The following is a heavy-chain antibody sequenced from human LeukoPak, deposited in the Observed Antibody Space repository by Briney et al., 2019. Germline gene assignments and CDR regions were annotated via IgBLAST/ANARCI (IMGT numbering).Heavy chain of an antibody. CDR3: ARDDYSSSDY. J-gene: IGHJ4*02. D-gene: IGHD6-6*01. CDR1: GFIFSNYG. CDR2: ISASGSAT. Sequence: GGSLRLSCAASGFIFSNYGMNWVRQAPGKGLEWVAAISASGSATSYADSVRGRFTISRDNSKSTTYLQMNSLRAEDTAVYYCARDDYSSSDYWGQGTLVTVSS. V-gene: IGHV3-23*01.